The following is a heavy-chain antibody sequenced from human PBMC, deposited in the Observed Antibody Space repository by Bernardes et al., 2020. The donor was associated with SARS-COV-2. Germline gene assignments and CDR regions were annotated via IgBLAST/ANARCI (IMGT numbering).Heavy chain of an antibody. CDR2: ISSRTGTI. CDR1: GFGFSDHY. D-gene: IGHD5-12*01. Sequence: GGSLRLSCAASGFGFSDHYMSWIRQAPGKGLEWVAYISSRTGTIYYADSVKGRFTISRDDSKNSLYLQLSGLTVDDTGLYYCARERGSGPAYDPWPRTVFGLWGQGTRVTVSS. V-gene: IGHV3-11*01. J-gene: IGHJ5*02. CDR3: ARERGSGPAYDPWPRTVFGL.